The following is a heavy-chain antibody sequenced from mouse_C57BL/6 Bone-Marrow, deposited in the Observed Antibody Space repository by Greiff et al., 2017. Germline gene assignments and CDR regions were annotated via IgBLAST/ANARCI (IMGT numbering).Heavy chain of an antibody. J-gene: IGHJ1*03. V-gene: IGHV5-6*01. D-gene: IGHD1-1*01. CDR2: ISSGGSYT. CDR3: GSRGRRDYFAV. CDR1: GFTFRSYG. Sequence: EVQLQQSGADLVKPGGSLRLSCAASGFTFRSYGMSWVRQTPDKRLAWVATISSGGSYTYYPDSVQGRFTISRDNAYNTTYLQMSSLKSEDTALYYCGSRGRRDYFAVWGTGTLFTVS.